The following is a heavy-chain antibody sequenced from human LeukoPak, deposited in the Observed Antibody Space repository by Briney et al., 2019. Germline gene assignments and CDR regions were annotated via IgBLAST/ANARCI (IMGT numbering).Heavy chain of an antibody. CDR3: AKSGNLDRYCSSTSCYRFDY. J-gene: IGHJ4*02. CDR2: ISGSGGST. D-gene: IGHD2-2*01. CDR1: GFTFSSYS. Sequence: GGSLRLSCAASGFTFSSYSMNWVRQAPGKGLEWVSGISGSGGSTYYADSVKGRFTISRDNSKSTLYLQMNTLRVEDTAVYYCAKSGNLDRYCSSTSCYRFDYWGQGTLVTVSS. V-gene: IGHV3-23*01.